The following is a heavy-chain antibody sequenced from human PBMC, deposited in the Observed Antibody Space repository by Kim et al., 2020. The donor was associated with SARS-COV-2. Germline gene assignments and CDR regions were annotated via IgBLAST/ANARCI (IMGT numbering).Heavy chain of an antibody. V-gene: IGHV3-49*03. D-gene: IGHD3-22*01. CDR2: IRSKRYGETT. Sequence: GGSLRLSCTTSGLNFGDYAMSWFRQAPGKGLEWVAFIRSKRYGETTEYAASVKGRFTISRDDSKRIAYLQMNGLKTEDTAVYYCTSGPYHYDSAAYYHDYWGQGTLVTVSS. CDR3: TSGPYHYDSAAYYHDY. CDR1: GLNFGDYA. J-gene: IGHJ4*02.